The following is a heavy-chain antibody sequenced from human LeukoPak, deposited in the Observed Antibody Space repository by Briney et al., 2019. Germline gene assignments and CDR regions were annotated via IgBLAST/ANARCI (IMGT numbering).Heavy chain of an antibody. Sequence: SETLSLTCAVYGGSFSGYYWSWIRQPPGKGLEWIGEINHSGSTNYNPSLKSRVTISVDTSKNQFSLKLSSVTAADTAVYYCARARIDSSSWYRLHYYYYMDVWGKGTTVTISS. V-gene: IGHV4-34*01. CDR2: INHSGST. J-gene: IGHJ6*03. CDR3: ARARIDSSSWYRLHYYYYMDV. CDR1: GGSFSGYY. D-gene: IGHD6-13*01.